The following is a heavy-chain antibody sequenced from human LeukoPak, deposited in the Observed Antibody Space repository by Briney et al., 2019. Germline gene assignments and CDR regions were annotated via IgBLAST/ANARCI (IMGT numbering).Heavy chain of an antibody. Sequence: GRSLRLSCAASGFTFSSYAMQRVRQAPGKGLQRVAVISYDGSNKYYADSVKGRFTISRDNSKNTLYLQMNSLRAEDTAVYYCARVTAPDYGDYYYFDYWGQGTLVTVSS. CDR1: GFTFSSYA. D-gene: IGHD4-17*01. CDR2: ISYDGSNK. J-gene: IGHJ4*02. V-gene: IGHV3-30*04. CDR3: ARVTAPDYGDYYYFDY.